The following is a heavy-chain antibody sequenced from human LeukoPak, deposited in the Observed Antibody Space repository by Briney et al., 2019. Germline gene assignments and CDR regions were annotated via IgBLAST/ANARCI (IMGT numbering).Heavy chain of an antibody. CDR3: AREEVKSFDN. J-gene: IGHJ4*02. CDR2: INSDGSAT. Sequence: GGSLRLSCAASGFSFTNYWMHWVRQAPGKGLVWVSHINSDGSATRYADSVKGRFTISRDNAKNSLYLQMNNLRVEDTAVYYCAREEVKSFDNWGQGTLVTVSS. CDR1: GFSFTNYW. V-gene: IGHV3-74*01.